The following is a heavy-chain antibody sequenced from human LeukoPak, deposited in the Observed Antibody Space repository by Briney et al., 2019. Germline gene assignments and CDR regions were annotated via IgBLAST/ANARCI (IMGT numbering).Heavy chain of an antibody. CDR2: INHSGAT. J-gene: IGHJ5*01. Sequence: SEILSLTCAVYGGSFSGSNWNWIRQPPGKGLEWIGEINHSGATKYSPSLKSRLTISVDPSKNQFSLKLKSVTAADTAVYYCARGSPKHDSWGQGTLVTVSS. CDR3: ARGSPKHDS. V-gene: IGHV4-34*01. CDR1: GGSFSGSN.